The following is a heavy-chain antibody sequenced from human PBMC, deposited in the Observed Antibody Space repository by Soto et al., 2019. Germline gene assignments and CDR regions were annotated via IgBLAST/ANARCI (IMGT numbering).Heavy chain of an antibody. CDR1: GFTFSSYG. D-gene: IGHD2-21*01. Sequence: QVQLVESGGGVVQPGRSLRLSCAASGFTFSSYGMHWVRQAPGKGLEWVAVISYDGSNKYYADSVKGRFTISRDNSKNTLYLQMNSLRAEDTAVYYCAKGREVVIATYYFDYWGQGTLVTVSS. V-gene: IGHV3-30*18. CDR2: ISYDGSNK. CDR3: AKGREVVIATYYFDY. J-gene: IGHJ4*02.